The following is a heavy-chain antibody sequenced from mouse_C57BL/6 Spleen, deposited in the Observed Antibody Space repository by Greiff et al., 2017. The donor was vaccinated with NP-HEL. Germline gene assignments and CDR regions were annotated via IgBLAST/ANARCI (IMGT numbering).Heavy chain of an antibody. V-gene: IGHV1-82*01. J-gene: IGHJ2*01. CDR3: ARDDYGPYYFDY. CDR1: GYAFSSSW. Sequence: QVQLQQSGPELVKPGASVKISCKASGYAFSSSWMNWVKQRPGKGLEWIGRIYPGDGDTNYNGKFKGKATLTADKSSSTAYMQLSSLTSEDAAVYFCARDDYGPYYFDYWGKGTTLTVA. D-gene: IGHD1-2*01. CDR2: IYPGDGDT.